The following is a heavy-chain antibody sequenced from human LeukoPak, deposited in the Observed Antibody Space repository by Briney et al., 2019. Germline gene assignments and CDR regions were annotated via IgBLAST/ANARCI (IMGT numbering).Heavy chain of an antibody. Sequence: PGGSLRLSCAASGFLFSSYSMNWVRQAPGKGLEWVSSISATTGYIFYADSVKVRFTISRDNTKNSLYLQMNSLRAEDTAVYYCTRVSCSGASCSDYWGQGTLVTVSS. V-gene: IGHV3-21*01. CDR2: ISATTGYI. CDR1: GFLFSSYS. CDR3: TRVSCSGASCSDY. J-gene: IGHJ4*02. D-gene: IGHD2-15*01.